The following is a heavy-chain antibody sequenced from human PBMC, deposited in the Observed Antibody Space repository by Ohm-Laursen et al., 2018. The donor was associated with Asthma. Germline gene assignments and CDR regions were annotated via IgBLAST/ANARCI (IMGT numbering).Heavy chain of an antibody. CDR1: GYTFTSYG. CDR3: ARDFTQDTAMVPGY. CDR2: ISAYNGNT. Sequence: GASVKVSCKASGYTFTSYGISWVRQAPGQGLEWMGWISAYNGNTNYAQKLQGRVTMTTDTSTSTAYMELRSLRSDDTAVYYCARDFTQDTAMVPGYWGQGTLVTVSS. V-gene: IGHV1-18*01. D-gene: IGHD5-18*01. J-gene: IGHJ4*02.